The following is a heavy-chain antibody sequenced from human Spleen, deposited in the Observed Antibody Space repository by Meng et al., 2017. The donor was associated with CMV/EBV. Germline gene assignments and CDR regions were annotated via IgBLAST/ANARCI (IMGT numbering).Heavy chain of an antibody. CDR2: ISSSSSYI. Sequence: GGSLRLSCEASEFTFNSYWMSWVRQAPGKGLEWVSSISSSSSYIYYADSVKGRFTISRDNAKNSLYLQMNSLRAEDTAVYYCARAAVAGTGYWGQGTLVTVSS. J-gene: IGHJ4*02. CDR1: EFTFNSYW. V-gene: IGHV3-21*01. CDR3: ARAAVAGTGY. D-gene: IGHD6-19*01.